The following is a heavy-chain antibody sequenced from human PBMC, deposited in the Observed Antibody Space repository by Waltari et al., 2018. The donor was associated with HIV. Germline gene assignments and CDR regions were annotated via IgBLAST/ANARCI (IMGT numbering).Heavy chain of an antibody. J-gene: IGHJ6*02. D-gene: IGHD1-7*01. V-gene: IGHV3-9*01. Sequence: EVQLVVSGGGLVQPGRSMRLYCAGSGFTFDDYAMHWVGQAPGKGLEWVSGISWNSGSKGYADSVKGRFNISRDNAKNSLYLQMNSLRAEDTALYYCAKDRGTGTTVYYYYGMDVWGQGTTVTVSS. CDR3: AKDRGTGTTVYYYYGMDV. CDR2: ISWNSGSK. CDR1: GFTFDDYA.